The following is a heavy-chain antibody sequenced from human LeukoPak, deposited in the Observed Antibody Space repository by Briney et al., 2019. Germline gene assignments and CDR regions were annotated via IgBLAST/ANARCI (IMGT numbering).Heavy chain of an antibody. CDR1: GYTFTRHY. V-gene: IGHV1-2*02. D-gene: IGHD6-19*01. CDR2: INPNSGGT. Sequence: GASVKVSCKASGYTFTRHYMHWVRQAPGQGLEWMGWINPNSGGTKYAQKFQGRVTMTRDTSISTAYMELSRLRSDDTAVYYCARGGVAGTIDYWGQGTLVTVSS. J-gene: IGHJ4*02. CDR3: ARGGVAGTIDY.